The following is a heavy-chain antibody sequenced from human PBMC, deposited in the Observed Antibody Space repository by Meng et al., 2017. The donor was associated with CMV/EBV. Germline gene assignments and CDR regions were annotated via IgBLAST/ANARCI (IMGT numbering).Heavy chain of an antibody. V-gene: IGHV1-2*02. CDR3: ARVVPADIGTIDY. CDR1: VYTFTGYY. CDR2: INPNSGGT. Sequence: ASVTVSCKASVYTFTGYYMHWVRPAPGQGLEWMGLINPNSGGTNYAQKFQGRVTMTRDTSISKAYMELSRLRSDDTAVYYCARVVPADIGTIDYWGQGTLVTVSS. J-gene: IGHJ4*02. D-gene: IGHD2-2*01.